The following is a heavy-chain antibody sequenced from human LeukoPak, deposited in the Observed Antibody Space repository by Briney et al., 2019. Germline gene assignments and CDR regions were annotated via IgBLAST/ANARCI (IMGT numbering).Heavy chain of an antibody. Sequence: ASVKLSCKASGYNFGIFGICWVRQAPGQGLEGMGWISANNGNTKYAQNLQARVTMTTDTSTSTAYMELRSLRSDDTAVYYCARVGVVVPSAWFDPWGQGTLVTVSS. CDR3: ARVGVVVPSAWFDP. J-gene: IGHJ5*02. CDR2: ISANNGNT. V-gene: IGHV1-18*01. D-gene: IGHD2-2*01. CDR1: GYNFGIFG.